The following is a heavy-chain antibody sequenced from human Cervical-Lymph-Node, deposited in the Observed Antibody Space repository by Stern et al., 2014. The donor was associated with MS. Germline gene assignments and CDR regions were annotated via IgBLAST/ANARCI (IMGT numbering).Heavy chain of an antibody. D-gene: IGHD1-26*01. CDR2: ISSSSSYI. CDR1: GFTFSSYS. V-gene: IGHV3-21*01. CDR3: ARDKVGATFPDEYYYYYGTDV. J-gene: IGHJ6*02. Sequence: VQLVESGGGLVKPGGSLRLSCAASGFTFSSYSMNWVRQAPGKGLEWVSSISSSSSYIYYADSVKGRFTISRDNAKNSLYLQMNSLRAEDTAVYYCARDKVGATFPDEYYYYYGTDVWGQGTTVTVSS.